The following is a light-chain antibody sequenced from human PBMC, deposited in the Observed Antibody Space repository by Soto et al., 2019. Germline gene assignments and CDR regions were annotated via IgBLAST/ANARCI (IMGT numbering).Light chain of an antibody. V-gene: IGKV1-9*01. CDR2: AAS. Sequence: WSLSASVVERVTITCRASQGISSYLAWFQQKTGKAPKLLIYAASTLQSGVPSRFSGSGSGTDFTLTISSLQPGDCATYYCQQLNSYRLTFGGGTKVDIK. CDR1: QGISSY. CDR3: QQLNSYRLT. J-gene: IGKJ4*01.